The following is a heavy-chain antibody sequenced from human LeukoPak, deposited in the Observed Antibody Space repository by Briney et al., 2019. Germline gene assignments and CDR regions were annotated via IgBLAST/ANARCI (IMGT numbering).Heavy chain of an antibody. V-gene: IGHV1-46*01. Sequence: GASVKVSCKASGYTITNNYMYWVRQAPGQGLEWMGIINPSGGSIRYAQKFQGRVTMTRDTSTSTVYMELSSLRSEDTAVYYCARGRNYYDSSGYYYEGDAFDIWGQGTMVTVSS. D-gene: IGHD3-22*01. CDR1: GYTITNNY. CDR2: INPSGGSI. J-gene: IGHJ3*02. CDR3: ARGRNYYDSSGYYYEGDAFDI.